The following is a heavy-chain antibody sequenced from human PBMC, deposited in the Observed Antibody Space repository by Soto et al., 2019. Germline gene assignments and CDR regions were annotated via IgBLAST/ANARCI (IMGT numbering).Heavy chain of an antibody. V-gene: IGHV3-64*01. CDR2: ISSNGGST. CDR1: GFTFSSYA. J-gene: IGHJ6*02. D-gene: IGHD4-17*01. CDR3: ARVRLIGPVYGDYEDYGMDV. Sequence: EVQLVESGGGLVQPGGSLRLSCAASGFTFSSYAMHWVRQAPGKGLEYVSAISSNGGSTYYANSVKGRFTISRDNSKNTLYLQMGSLRAEDMAVYYCARVRLIGPVYGDYEDYGMDVWGQGTTVTVSS.